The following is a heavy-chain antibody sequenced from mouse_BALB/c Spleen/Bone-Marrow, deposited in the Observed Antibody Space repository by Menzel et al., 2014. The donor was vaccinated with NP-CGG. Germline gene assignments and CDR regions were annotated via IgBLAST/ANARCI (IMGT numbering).Heavy chain of an antibody. V-gene: IGHV5-6*01. CDR3: ARHTPDYAMYY. CDR1: GFTFSNYG. J-gene: IGHJ4*01. CDR2: ISSGGSYT. Sequence: EVKLMESGGDLVKPGGSLKLSCAASGFTFSNYGMSWVRQTPDKRLEWVATISSGGSYTYFPDSVKGRFTISRDNAKNTLYLQMNSLKSEDAAMYYCARHTPDYAMYYWGQGTSVTVSS.